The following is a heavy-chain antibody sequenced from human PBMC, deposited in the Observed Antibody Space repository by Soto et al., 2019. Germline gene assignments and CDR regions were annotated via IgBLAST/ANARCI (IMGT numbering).Heavy chain of an antibody. CDR3: AKDWAAAGTNYFDY. V-gene: IGHV3-23*01. J-gene: IGHJ4*02. CDR2: ISGSGGST. CDR1: GFTFSIYA. Sequence: GGSLRLSCAASGFTFSIYAMSWFRQAPGKGLEWVSAISGSGGSTYYADSVKGRFTISRDNSKNTLYLQMNSLRAEDTAVYYCAKDWAAAGTNYFDYWGQGTLVTVSS. D-gene: IGHD6-13*01.